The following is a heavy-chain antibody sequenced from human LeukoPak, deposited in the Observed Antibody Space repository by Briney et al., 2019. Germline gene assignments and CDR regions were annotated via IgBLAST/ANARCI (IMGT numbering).Heavy chain of an antibody. D-gene: IGHD3-10*01. CDR3: ARGGVYFDY. J-gene: IGHJ4*02. Sequence: SETLSPTCTVSGGSISSYYWSWIRQPPGKGLEWIGYIYYRGSTNYNPSLKSRVTISVDTSKNQFSLKLSSVTAADTAVYYCARGGVYFDYWGQGTLVTVSS. V-gene: IGHV4-59*01. CDR2: IYYRGST. CDR1: GGSISSYY.